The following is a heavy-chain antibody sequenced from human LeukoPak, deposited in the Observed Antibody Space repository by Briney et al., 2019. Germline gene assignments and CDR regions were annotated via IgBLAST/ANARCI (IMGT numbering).Heavy chain of an antibody. CDR2: IKQDGSEK. Sequence: GGSLTLSCVASGFSFSSYWMSWVRQAPGKGLAGVANIKQDGSEKYYVDSVKGRFTISRDNAKNSLYLQMNSLRAEDTAVYSCATFPSSYRDYALVDYWGQGTLVTVSS. V-gene: IGHV3-7*01. J-gene: IGHJ4*02. D-gene: IGHD4-17*01. CDR1: GFSFSSYW. CDR3: ATFPSSYRDYALVDY.